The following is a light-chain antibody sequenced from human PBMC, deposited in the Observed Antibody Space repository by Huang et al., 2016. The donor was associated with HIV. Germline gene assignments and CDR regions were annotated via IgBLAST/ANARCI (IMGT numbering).Light chain of an antibody. J-gene: IGKJ1*01. V-gene: IGKV3D-15*01. CDR2: EAS. Sequence: EIVMTQSPATLSVSPGERATLSCRASQNIRTNLAWYQQKPGQATRLLISEASTRATGIPARFRGSGSGTEFTLTISSLQSEDFAIYYCQQYNNWPPWTFGQGTKVEIK. CDR3: QQYNNWPPWT. CDR1: QNIRTN.